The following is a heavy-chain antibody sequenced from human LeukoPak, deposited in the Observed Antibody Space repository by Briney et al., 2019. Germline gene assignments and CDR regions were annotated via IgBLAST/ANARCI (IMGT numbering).Heavy chain of an antibody. V-gene: IGHV3-15*01. Sequence: GGSLRLSCAASGFTFSNAWMSWVRQAPGKGLEWVGLIKSKSDCGSTDYAAPVKGRFTFSRDDSKNTLYLQMDSLKTEDTAVYYCTAMRSFGYWGQGTLVTVSS. J-gene: IGHJ4*02. CDR3: TAMRSFGY. CDR2: IKSKSDCGST. CDR1: GFTFSNAW.